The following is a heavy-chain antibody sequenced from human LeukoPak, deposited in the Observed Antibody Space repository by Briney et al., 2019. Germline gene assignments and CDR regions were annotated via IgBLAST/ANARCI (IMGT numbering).Heavy chain of an antibody. CDR1: GFTFSNAW. V-gene: IGHV3-15*01. CDR2: IKSKAEGGTT. J-gene: IGHJ4*02. Sequence: GGSLRLSCVASGFTFSNAWMSWVRQAPGKGLEWVGRIKSKAEGGTTDYAAPVKGRFTISRDDSKNTVYLQMNSLKTEDTAVYYCASYGSGSHDYWGQGSLVTVSS. CDR3: ASYGSGSHDY. D-gene: IGHD3-10*01.